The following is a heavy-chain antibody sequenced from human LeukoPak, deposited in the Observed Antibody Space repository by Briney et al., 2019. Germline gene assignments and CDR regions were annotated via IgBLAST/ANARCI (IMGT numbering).Heavy chain of an antibody. J-gene: IGHJ4*02. D-gene: IGHD4-17*01. CDR2: IYYSGST. CDR3: ARQTVTLRRGVLYYFDY. Sequence: LRLSCAASGFTFDDYALHWIRQPPGKGLEWIGYIYYSGSTNYNPSLKSRVTISVDTSKNQFSLKLSSVTAADTAVYYCARQTVTLRRGVLYYFDYWGQGTLVTVSS. CDR1: GFTFDDYA. V-gene: IGHV4-59*01.